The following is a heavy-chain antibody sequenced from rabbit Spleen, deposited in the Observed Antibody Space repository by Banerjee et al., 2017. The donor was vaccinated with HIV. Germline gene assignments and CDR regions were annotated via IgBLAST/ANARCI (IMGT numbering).Heavy chain of an antibody. CDR2: IYTGNGKT. D-gene: IGHD4-2*01. J-gene: IGHJ4*01. CDR1: GFSFSSSDY. V-gene: IGHV1S40*01. Sequence: QSLEESGGDLVKPGASLTLTCTASGFSFSSSDYMCWVRQAPGKGLEWIGCIYTGNGKTYYASWAKGRFTISKSSSTTVTLQMTSLTAADTATYFCARDAGTYDYIDVYFNLWGPGTLVTVS. CDR3: ARDAGTYDYIDVYFNL.